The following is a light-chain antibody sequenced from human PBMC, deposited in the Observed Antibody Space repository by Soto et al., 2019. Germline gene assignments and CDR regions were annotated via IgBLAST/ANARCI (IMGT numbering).Light chain of an antibody. CDR3: QTWATGIRV. J-gene: IGLJ3*02. CDR2: LNSDGSH. Sequence: QLVLTQSPSASASLGASVKLTCTLSSGHSNYAIAWHQQQPEKGPRSLMNLNSDGSHTKGDGIPDRFSGSSSGAERYLTISSLQSEDEADYYCQTWATGIRVFGGGTKVTVL. V-gene: IGLV4-69*01. CDR1: SGHSNYA.